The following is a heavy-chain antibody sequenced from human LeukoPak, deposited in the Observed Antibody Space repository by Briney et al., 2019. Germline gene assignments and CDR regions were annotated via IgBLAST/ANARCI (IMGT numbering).Heavy chain of an antibody. CDR1: GGSISSSSYY. Sequence: SETLSLTCTVSGGSISSSSYYWGWIRQPPGKGLEWIGSIYYSGSTYYNPSLKSRVTISVDTSKNQFSLKLSSVTAADTAVYYCARHSGGWPTNIDYWGQGTLVTVSS. V-gene: IGHV4-39*01. J-gene: IGHJ4*02. CDR2: IYYSGST. D-gene: IGHD6-19*01. CDR3: ARHSGGWPTNIDY.